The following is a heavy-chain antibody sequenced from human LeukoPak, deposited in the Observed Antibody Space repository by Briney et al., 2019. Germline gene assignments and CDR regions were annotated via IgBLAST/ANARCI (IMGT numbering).Heavy chain of an antibody. Sequence: PSETLSLTCTVSGYSISSGYYWGWIRQPPGKGLEWIGSIYYSGSTNYNPSLKSRVTISVDTSKNQFSLKLSSATAADTAVYYCARGSGSYGPLDAFDIWGQGTMVTVSS. CDR3: ARGSGSYGPLDAFDI. CDR2: IYYSGST. CDR1: GYSISSGYY. D-gene: IGHD3-10*01. J-gene: IGHJ3*02. V-gene: IGHV4-38-2*02.